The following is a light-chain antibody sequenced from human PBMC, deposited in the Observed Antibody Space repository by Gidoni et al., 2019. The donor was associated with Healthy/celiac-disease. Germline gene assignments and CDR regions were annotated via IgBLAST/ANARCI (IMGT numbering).Light chain of an antibody. CDR3: QQYDNLPFT. Sequence: DIQMTQSPSSLSASVGDRVTITCQASQDISNYLNWYQQKPGKAPKLLIYDASNLETGVPSRFSGSGSGTDFTFTIISLQPEDIATYYCQQYDNLPFTFGPGTNVDIK. J-gene: IGKJ3*01. CDR2: DAS. CDR1: QDISNY. V-gene: IGKV1-33*01.